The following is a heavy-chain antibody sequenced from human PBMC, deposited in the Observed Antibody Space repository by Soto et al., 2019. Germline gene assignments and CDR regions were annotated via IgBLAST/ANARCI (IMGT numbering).Heavy chain of an antibody. CDR3: AKIMGQDYDTSGHYSAFDY. CDR2: LSDSGGNT. CDR1: EFTFSSYG. Sequence: GGSLRLSCAASEFTFSSYGMSWVRQAPGKGLEWVSGLSDSGGNTYYADFVKGRFTISRDKAKNTLYLQMNGLRAEDTAVYFCAKIMGQDYDTSGHYSAFDYWGQGILVTVSS. V-gene: IGHV3-23*01. D-gene: IGHD3-22*01. J-gene: IGHJ4*02.